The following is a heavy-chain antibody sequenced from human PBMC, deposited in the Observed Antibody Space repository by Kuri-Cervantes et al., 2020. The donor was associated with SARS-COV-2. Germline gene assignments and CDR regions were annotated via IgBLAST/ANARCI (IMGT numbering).Heavy chain of an antibody. CDR3: ARQVQLSLDEDGMDI. CDR1: GGSFSGNY. J-gene: IGHJ6*02. D-gene: IGHD1-1*01. V-gene: IGHV4-34*01. Sequence: AETLSLTFAVYGGSFSGNYWSWIRQPPGKGLEWIGSVSYTGNTYPNPSLKSRITISVHTSKTQFSLNLSSVTVEDTAVYYCARQVQLSLDEDGMDIWGQGTTVTVSS. CDR2: VSYTGNT.